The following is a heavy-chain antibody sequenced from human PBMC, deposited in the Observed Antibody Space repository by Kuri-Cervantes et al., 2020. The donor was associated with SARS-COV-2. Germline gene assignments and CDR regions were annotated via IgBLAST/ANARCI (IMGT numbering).Heavy chain of an antibody. CDR3: ARDPLVFDWLSLFDY. CDR1: GFTFSYYG. V-gene: IGHV3-30*02. D-gene: IGHD3-9*01. CDR2: VRRDGSNY. Sequence: GGSLRLSCAASGFTFSYYGMHWVRQAPGKGLEWVGFVRRDGSNYYYADSVKGRFTISRDNSKNSLYLEMNSLRAEDTAVYYCARDPLVFDWLSLFDYWGQGTLVTVSS. J-gene: IGHJ4*02.